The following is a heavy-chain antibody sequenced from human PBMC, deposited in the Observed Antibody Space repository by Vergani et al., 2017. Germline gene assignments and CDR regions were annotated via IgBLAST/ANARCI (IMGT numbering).Heavy chain of an antibody. V-gene: IGHV3-21*01. Sequence: EVHLVESGGGLVQPGRSLRLSCSGSGFTLGDYAMTWVRQAPGKGLEWVASISSSSAYIDYVDSIKGRFTISRYNAKRSVFLQMNRLSAEDTAVYYSARTGAWMSSNNCPPDYVFSLDVWGQGTTVIVSS. D-gene: IGHD4-17*01. CDR1: GFTLGDYA. CDR2: ISSSSAYI. J-gene: IGHJ6*02. CDR3: ARTGAWMSSNNCPPDYVFSLDV.